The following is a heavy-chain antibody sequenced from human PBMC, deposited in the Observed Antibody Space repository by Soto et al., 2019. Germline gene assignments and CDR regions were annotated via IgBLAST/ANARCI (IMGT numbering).Heavy chain of an antibody. Sequence: GESLKISCQGSGYQFSDYWIGWVRQMPGKGLEWMGILYPGDSGTKYSPSFQGHVTFSVDTSISTAFLQWDSLQASDTAIYYCARQHYNFCSGSYTGSSYFDFWGRGTLVTVSS. J-gene: IGHJ2*01. CDR3: ARQHYNFCSGSYTGSSYFDF. CDR2: LYPGDSGT. CDR1: GYQFSDYW. V-gene: IGHV5-51*01. D-gene: IGHD3-3*01.